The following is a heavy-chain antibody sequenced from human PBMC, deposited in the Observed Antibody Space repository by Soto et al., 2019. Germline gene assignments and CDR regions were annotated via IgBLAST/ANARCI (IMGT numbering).Heavy chain of an antibody. CDR3: GRTSGYYFYDY. V-gene: IGHV1-3*01. CDR2: INAGNGNT. D-gene: IGHD3-3*01. J-gene: IGHJ4*02. Sequence: SVNVYCKSAVYTMTVYAIRRVRQAPGQRLEWMGWINAGNGNTIYAQKFQGRVTMTEDTSTDTAYMELSSLRSEDTAVYYCGRTSGYYFYDYWRQGTLVTVSS. CDR1: VYTMTVYA.